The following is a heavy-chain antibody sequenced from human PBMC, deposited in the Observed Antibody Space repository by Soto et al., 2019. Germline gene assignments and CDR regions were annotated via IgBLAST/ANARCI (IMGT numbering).Heavy chain of an antibody. J-gene: IGHJ5*02. CDR1: GYTFTSYD. D-gene: IGHD4-17*01. V-gene: IGHV1-8*01. CDR3: ARGIKYGAYSRWFDP. CDR2: MNPNSGNT. Sequence: QVQLVQSGAEVKKPGASVKVSCKASGYTFTSYDINWVRQATGQGREYLGWMNPNSGNTGYVQKFQGRVTMTRDTSISTAYMELSSLRSEDSAVYFCARGIKYGAYSRWFDPWGQVTLVTVSS.